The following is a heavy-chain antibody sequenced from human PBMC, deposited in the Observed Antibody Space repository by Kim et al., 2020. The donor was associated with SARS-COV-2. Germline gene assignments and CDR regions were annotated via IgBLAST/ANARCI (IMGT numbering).Heavy chain of an antibody. J-gene: IGHJ4*02. CDR3: AKDGRSTMVRGVFDY. Sequence: GGSLRLSCAASGFTFSSYAMNWVRQAPGKGLEWVSAISGSGGGTYYADSVKGRFTISRDNSKNTLYLQMNSLRAEDTAVYYCAKDGRSTMVRGVFDYWGQGTLVTVSS. V-gene: IGHV3-23*01. D-gene: IGHD3-10*01. CDR2: ISGSGGGT. CDR1: GFTFSSYA.